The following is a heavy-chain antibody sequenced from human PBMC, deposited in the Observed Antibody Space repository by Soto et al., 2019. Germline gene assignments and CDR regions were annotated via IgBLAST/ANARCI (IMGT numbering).Heavy chain of an antibody. CDR3: ARDSRPDCGGDCSVHYSDY. CDR2: IVPIFGSA. D-gene: IGHD2-21*02. Sequence: QVQLVQSGAEVRKPGSSVKVSCKASGGTFGRYAITWVRQAPGQGLEWMGGIVPIFGSADYAQKFQGRVTITADESTSTVYMEMSSLRSEDTAVYYCARDSRPDCGGDCSVHYSDYWGQGTLLTVSS. J-gene: IGHJ4*02. V-gene: IGHV1-69*01. CDR1: GGTFGRYA.